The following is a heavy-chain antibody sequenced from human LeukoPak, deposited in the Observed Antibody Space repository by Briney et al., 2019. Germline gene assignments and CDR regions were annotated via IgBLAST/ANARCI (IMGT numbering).Heavy chain of an antibody. CDR2: ISASGGEK. CDR3: AKIGVIGLWYFDY. J-gene: IGHJ4*02. CDR1: GFTFSGHG. Sequence: AGGSLRLSCAASGFTFSGHGMSWVRQTPERGLEWVSSISASGGEKFYADSVRGRFTISRDNSKNTLYLQMYSLRPEDTAIYYCAKIGVIGLWYFDYWGQGSLVTVSS. V-gene: IGHV3-23*01. D-gene: IGHD2-21*01.